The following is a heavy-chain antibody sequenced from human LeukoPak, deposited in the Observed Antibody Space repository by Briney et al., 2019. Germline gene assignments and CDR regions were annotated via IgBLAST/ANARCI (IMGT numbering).Heavy chain of an antibody. CDR1: GGSISSGSYY. D-gene: IGHD2-15*01. CDR2: IYTSGST. V-gene: IGHV4-61*02. Sequence: PSETLSLTCTVSGGSISSGSYYWSWIRQPAGKGLEWIGRIYTSGSTNYNPSLKSRVTISGDTSKKQFYLKLSSVTAADTAVYYCARRLRYCSGGSCYWQYAFDIWGQGTMVTVSS. J-gene: IGHJ3*02. CDR3: ARRLRYCSGGSCYWQYAFDI.